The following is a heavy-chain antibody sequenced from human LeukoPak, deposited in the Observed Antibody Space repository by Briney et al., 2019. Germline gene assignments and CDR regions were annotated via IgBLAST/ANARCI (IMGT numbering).Heavy chain of an antibody. D-gene: IGHD6-13*01. Sequence: PGGSLRLSCAASGFTFSSYALSWVRQAPGEGLECVSVISGGGHNTYYADSVKGRFTISRDNSKNILYLHMSSLRAADTAVYYCAKDRSSWYYPFDYWGQGTLVTVSS. CDR3: AKDRSSWYYPFDY. J-gene: IGHJ4*02. V-gene: IGHV3-23*01. CDR1: GFTFSSYA. CDR2: ISGGGHNT.